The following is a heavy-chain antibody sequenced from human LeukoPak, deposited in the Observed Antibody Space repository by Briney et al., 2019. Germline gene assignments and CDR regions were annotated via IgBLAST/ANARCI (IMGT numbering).Heavy chain of an antibody. CDR2: THYEGSNK. J-gene: IGHJ4*02. Sequence: PGGSLRLSCGASGFTFSNYGMHWVRQAPGKGLEWVASTHYEGSNKYYVDSVKGRFTISRDNSKNTLYLQLNSLRAEDTAVYYCAKGGEVCSSTSCYGHFDYWGQGTLVTVSS. D-gene: IGHD2-2*01. V-gene: IGHV3-30*02. CDR3: AKGGEVCSSTSCYGHFDY. CDR1: GFTFSNYG.